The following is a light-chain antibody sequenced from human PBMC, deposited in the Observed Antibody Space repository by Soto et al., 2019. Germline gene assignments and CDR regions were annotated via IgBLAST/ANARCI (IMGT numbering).Light chain of an antibody. CDR1: QSVSSSF. Sequence: EIVLTQSPGTLSLSPGERATLSCRASQSVSSSFLAWYQQIPGQAPRLLIYGASSRATGIPDRFSGSGSGTDFTLNISRLEPEDFAVYYCQQYDSSPRTFGPGTNVDIK. V-gene: IGKV3-20*01. CDR2: GAS. CDR3: QQYDSSPRT. J-gene: IGKJ3*01.